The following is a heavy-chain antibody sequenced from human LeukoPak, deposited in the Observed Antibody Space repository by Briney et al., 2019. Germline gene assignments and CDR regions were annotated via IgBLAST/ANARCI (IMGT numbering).Heavy chain of an antibody. CDR2: IYYSGST. J-gene: IGHJ4*02. CDR3: ARALFYYYDSSGLFDY. V-gene: IGHV4-39*07. D-gene: IGHD3-22*01. Sequence: SETLSLTCTVSGGSISSSSYYWGWIRQPPGKGLEWIGSIYYSGSTYYNPSLKSRVTISVDTSKNQFSLKLSSVTAADTAVYYCARALFYYYDSSGLFDYWGQGTLVTVSS. CDR1: GGSISSSSYY.